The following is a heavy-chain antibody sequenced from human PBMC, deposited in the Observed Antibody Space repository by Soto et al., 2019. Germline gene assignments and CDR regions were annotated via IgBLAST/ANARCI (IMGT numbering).Heavy chain of an antibody. CDR3: ARDPPPYYYDSSASGMDV. V-gene: IGHV3-30*03. J-gene: IGHJ6*02. D-gene: IGHD3-22*01. CDR1: GFTFSSYG. CDR2: ISYDGSNK. Sequence: GGSLRLSCAASGFTFSSYGMHWVRQAPGKGLEWVAVISYDGSNKYYADSVKGRFTISRDNAKNSLYLQMNSLRDEDTAVYYCARDPPPYYYDSSASGMDVWGQGTTVTVSS.